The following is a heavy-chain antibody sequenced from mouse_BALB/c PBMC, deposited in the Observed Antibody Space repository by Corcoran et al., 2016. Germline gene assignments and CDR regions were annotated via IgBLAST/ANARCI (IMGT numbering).Heavy chain of an antibody. D-gene: IGHD1-1*01. V-gene: IGHV1-15*01. CDR2: IDPETGGT. CDR3: TRVYGSSSSFAY. Sequence: QAQLQQSGAELVRPGASVTLSCKASGYTFTDYEMHWVKQTPVHGLEWIGAIDPETGGTAYNQKFKGKATLTADKSSRTAYMELRSLTSEDSAVYYCTRVYGSSSSFAYWGQGTLVTVSA. CDR1: GYTFTDYE. J-gene: IGHJ3*01.